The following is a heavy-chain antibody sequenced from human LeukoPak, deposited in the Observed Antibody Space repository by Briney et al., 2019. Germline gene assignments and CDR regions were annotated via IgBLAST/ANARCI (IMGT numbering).Heavy chain of an antibody. J-gene: IGHJ5*01. CDR2: IYSGGNT. Sequence: PGGSLRLSCTVSGFTVSSNSMSWVRQAPGKGLEWVSFIYSGGNTHYSDSVKGRFTISRDNSKNTLYLQMNSLRAEDTAVYYCARDKVEGPTKFDSWGQGIRVTVSS. CDR1: GFTVSSNS. CDR3: ARDKVEGPTKFDS. D-gene: IGHD5-24*01. V-gene: IGHV3-53*01.